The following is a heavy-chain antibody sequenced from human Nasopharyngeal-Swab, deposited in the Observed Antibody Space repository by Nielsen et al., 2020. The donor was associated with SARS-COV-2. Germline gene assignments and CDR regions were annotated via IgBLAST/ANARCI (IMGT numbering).Heavy chain of an antibody. CDR2: ISSSGSTI. J-gene: IGHJ4*02. V-gene: IGHV3-48*03. D-gene: IGHD5-24*01. CDR1: GFTFSSYE. CDR3: ATLRDGYSFDY. Sequence: GGSLRLSCAASGFTFSSYEMNWVRQAPGKGLEWVSYISSSGSTIYYADSVKGRFTTSRDNAKNSLYLQMNSLRAEDTAVYYCATLRDGYSFDYWGQGTLVTVSS.